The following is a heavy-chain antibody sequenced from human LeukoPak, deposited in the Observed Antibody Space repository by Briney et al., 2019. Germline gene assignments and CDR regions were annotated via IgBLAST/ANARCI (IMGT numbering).Heavy chain of an antibody. D-gene: IGHD3-10*01. J-gene: IGHJ6*02. Sequence: SETLSLTCTVSGGSISSYYWSWIRQPPGKGLEWIGYIYYSGSTNYNPSLKSRVTISVDTSKNQFSLELSSVTAADTAVYYCARDNSGHGDNGMDVWGQGTTVTVSS. CDR3: ARDNSGHGDNGMDV. CDR2: IYYSGST. V-gene: IGHV4-59*01. CDR1: GGSISSYY.